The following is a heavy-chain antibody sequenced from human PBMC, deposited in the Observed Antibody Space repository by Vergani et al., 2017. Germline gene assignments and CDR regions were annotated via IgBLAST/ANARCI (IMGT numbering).Heavy chain of an antibody. D-gene: IGHD3-22*01. CDR3: AKVKDSSGYHWDY. CDR1: GFTFSSYA. V-gene: IGHV3-23*01. Sequence: EVQLLESGGGLVQPGGSLRLSCAASGFTFSSYAMSWVRQAPGKGLEWVSAISGSGGSTDYADSVKGRFTISRDNSKNTLYLQMNSLRAEDTAVYYCAKVKDSSGYHWDYWGQGTLVTVSS. CDR2: ISGSGGST. J-gene: IGHJ4*02.